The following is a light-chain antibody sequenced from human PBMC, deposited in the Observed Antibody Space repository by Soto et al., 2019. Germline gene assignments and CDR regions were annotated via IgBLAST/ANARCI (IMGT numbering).Light chain of an antibody. CDR3: QQSYSTPLT. CDR2: DAS. Sequence: VMSHAPSTLSVSPGEGATLSCRASQGIGDTLAWYQHKPGQPPRLLIFDASNRATGIPARFSGSGSGTDFTLTISSLQPEDFATYFCQQSYSTPLTFGGGTKVDIK. CDR1: QGIGDT. V-gene: IGKV3D-15*01. J-gene: IGKJ4*01.